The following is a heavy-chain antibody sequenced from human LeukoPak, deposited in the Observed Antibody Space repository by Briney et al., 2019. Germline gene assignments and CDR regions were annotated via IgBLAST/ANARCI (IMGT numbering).Heavy chain of an antibody. Sequence: GGSLRLSCAGCVIPFSNYILTWVREAPGEGGVWVSPHSGSTRYIHYSDTVRSGFSISRDNAPNTVYMQMDSVTADETAVYCCARVNSALVVSSERSWAGSLGFDHWGQGILVIVSS. CDR1: VIPFSNYI. CDR2: HSGSTRYI. D-gene: IGHD3-22*01. V-gene: IGHV3-21*06. J-gene: IGHJ4*02. CDR3: ARVNSALVVSSERSWAGSLGFDH.